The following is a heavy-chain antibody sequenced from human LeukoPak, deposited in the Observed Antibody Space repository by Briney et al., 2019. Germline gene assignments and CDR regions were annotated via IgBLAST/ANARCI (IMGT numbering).Heavy chain of an antibody. CDR1: DGSFIGDH. Sequence: PSETVSLTCGVYDGSFIGDHWSWIRQSPGMGLEWIGQVYHSGSANYNPSLRSRVTISIDTSKKQFSLKLNSVTATDTAVYYCARHGGFYFDSWGQGTLVTVSS. D-gene: IGHD3-16*01. CDR3: ARHGGFYFDS. CDR2: VYHSGSA. V-gene: IGHV4-34*01. J-gene: IGHJ4*02.